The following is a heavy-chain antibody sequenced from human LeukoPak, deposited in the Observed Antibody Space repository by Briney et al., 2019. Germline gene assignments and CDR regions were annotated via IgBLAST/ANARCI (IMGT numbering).Heavy chain of an antibody. J-gene: IGHJ6*02. D-gene: IGHD3-3*01. CDR2: IVVGSGNT. Sequence: TSVKVSCKASGFTFTDSAFQWVRQARGQRLEWIGWIVVGSGNTNYAQKFQERITITRDRSTSTAYMELSSLRSEDTAVYYCASLTKTGGMDVWGQGTTVTVSS. CDR1: GFTFTDSA. V-gene: IGHV1-58*01. CDR3: ASLTKTGGMDV.